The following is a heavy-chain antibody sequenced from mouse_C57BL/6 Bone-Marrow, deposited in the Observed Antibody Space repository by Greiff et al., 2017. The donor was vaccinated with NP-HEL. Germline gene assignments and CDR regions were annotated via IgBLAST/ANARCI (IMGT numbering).Heavy chain of an antibody. CDR3: ARYYYGGRGGYFDV. V-gene: IGHV1-72*01. D-gene: IGHD1-1*01. Sequence: QVQLQQPGADLVKPGASVKLSCKASGYTFTSYWMHWVKQRPGRGLEWIGRIDPNSGGTKFHEKFKTKATLTVDKPSSTAYMQLSSLTSEDSAVYYGARYYYGGRGGYFDVWGTGTTVTVSS. CDR1: GYTFTSYW. CDR2: IDPNSGGT. J-gene: IGHJ1*03.